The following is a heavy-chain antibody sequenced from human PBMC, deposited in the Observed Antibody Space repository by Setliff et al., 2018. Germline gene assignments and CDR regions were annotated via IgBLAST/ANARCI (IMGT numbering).Heavy chain of an antibody. Sequence: SETLSLTCSVSGGSISSSDHYWGWLRQPLGKGLEWIANIYFNGNTNRKPSLKSRVTISIDTSKNQFSLRLSSVTAADTATYYCARVRVVQGYYEFDSWGQGTLVTVSS. CDR3: ARVRVVQGYYEFDS. D-gene: IGHD3-16*01. J-gene: IGHJ4*02. V-gene: IGHV4-39*07. CDR2: IYFNGNT. CDR1: GGSISSSDHY.